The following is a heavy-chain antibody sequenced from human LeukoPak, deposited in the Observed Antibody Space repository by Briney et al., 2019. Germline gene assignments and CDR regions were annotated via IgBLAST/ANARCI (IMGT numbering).Heavy chain of an antibody. Sequence: GGSLRRSCAASGFTFSSYAMSWVRQAPGKGLEWVSAISGSGGSTYYADSVKGRFTISRDNSKNTLYLQMNSLRAEDTAAYYCAKDIGYYDFWSGPIPIDYWGQGTLVTVSS. CDR2: ISGSGGST. CDR1: GFTFSSYA. V-gene: IGHV3-23*01. D-gene: IGHD3-3*01. J-gene: IGHJ4*02. CDR3: AKDIGYYDFWSGPIPIDY.